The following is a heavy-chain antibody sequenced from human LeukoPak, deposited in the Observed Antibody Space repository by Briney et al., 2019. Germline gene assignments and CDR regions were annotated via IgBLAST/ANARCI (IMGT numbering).Heavy chain of an antibody. V-gene: IGHV4-30-2*01. CDR1: GGSISSGGYY. CDR3: ARVIVVVVAATKEYYFDY. Sequence: PSETLSLTCTVSGGSISSGGYYWSWIRQPPGKGLEWIGYIYHSGSTYYNPSLKSRVTISVDTSKNQFSLKLSSVTAADTAVYYCARVIVVVVAATKEYYFDYWGQGTLVTVSS. D-gene: IGHD2-15*01. CDR2: IYHSGST. J-gene: IGHJ4*02.